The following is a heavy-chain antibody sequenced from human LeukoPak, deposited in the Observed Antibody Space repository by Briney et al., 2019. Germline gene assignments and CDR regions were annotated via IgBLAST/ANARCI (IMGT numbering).Heavy chain of an antibody. D-gene: IGHD2-2*01. CDR3: AKEPREYCSSTSCPNWIDP. J-gene: IGHJ5*02. V-gene: IGHV3-23*01. CDR2: ISASGGTT. CDR1: GFTFSSYA. Sequence: PRGSLRLSCAASGFTFSSYAMSWVRQAPGKGLEWVSAISASGGTTYYADAVKGRFTISRDNSKNTLYLQMSGLRAEDTAVYYCAKEPREYCSSTSCPNWIDPWGQGTLVTVSS.